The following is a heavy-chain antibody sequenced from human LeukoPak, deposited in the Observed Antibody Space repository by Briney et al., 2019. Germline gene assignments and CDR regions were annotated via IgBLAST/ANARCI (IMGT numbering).Heavy chain of an antibody. Sequence: GASVKVSCKASGYTFTSYYMHWVRQAPGQGLEWMGIINPSGGSTSYAQKFQGRVTMTRDMSTSIVYMELSSLRSEDTAVYYCASASGKMDYSGYEDYYYYYMDVWGKGTTVTVSS. CDR2: INPSGGST. D-gene: IGHD5-12*01. CDR3: ASASGKMDYSGYEDYYYYYMDV. J-gene: IGHJ6*03. V-gene: IGHV1-46*01. CDR1: GYTFTSYY.